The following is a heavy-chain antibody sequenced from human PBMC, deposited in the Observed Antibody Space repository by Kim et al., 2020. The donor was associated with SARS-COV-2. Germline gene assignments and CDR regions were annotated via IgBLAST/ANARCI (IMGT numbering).Heavy chain of an antibody. V-gene: IGHV4-34*01. CDR2: INHSGST. J-gene: IGHJ4*02. CDR1: GGSFSGYY. Sequence: SETLSLTCAVYGGSFSGYYWSWIRQPPGKGLEWIGEINHSGSTNYNPSLKSRVTISVDTSKNQFSLKLSSVTAADTAVYYCARAPPGIAAAIDYWGQGTLVTVSS. CDR3: ARAPPGIAAAIDY. D-gene: IGHD6-25*01.